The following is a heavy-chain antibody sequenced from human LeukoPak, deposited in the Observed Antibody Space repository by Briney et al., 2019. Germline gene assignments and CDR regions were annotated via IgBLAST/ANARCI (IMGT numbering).Heavy chain of an antibody. D-gene: IGHD1-7*01. Sequence: PGGSLRLSCAASGFTFSSYAMTWVRQAPGKGLEWVSTISGRGDTTYYADSVKGRFTISRDNTRKSLYLQMNSLRVEDTAIYYCARGWNSAYWGQGTLVSVSS. V-gene: IGHV3-23*01. CDR3: ARGWNSAY. CDR2: ISGRGDTT. CDR1: GFTFSSYA. J-gene: IGHJ4*02.